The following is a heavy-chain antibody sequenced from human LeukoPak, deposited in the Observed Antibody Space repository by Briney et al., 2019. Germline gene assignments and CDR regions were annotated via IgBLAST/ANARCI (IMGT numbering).Heavy chain of an antibody. CDR2: MSVSSGLI. CDR3: AREFEGSASGAGY. CDR1: GITFSSYW. V-gene: IGHV3-21*01. D-gene: IGHD3-16*01. J-gene: IGHJ4*02. Sequence: PGGSLRLSCAASGITFSSYWMHWVRQAPGKGLVWVSSMSVSSGLIYYADSVKGRFTVSRDNAKNSLYLQMNSLRADDTAVYYCAREFEGSASGAGYWGRGTLVTVSS.